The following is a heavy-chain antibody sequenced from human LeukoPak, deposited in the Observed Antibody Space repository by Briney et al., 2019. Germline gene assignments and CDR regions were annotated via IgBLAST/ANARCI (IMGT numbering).Heavy chain of an antibody. V-gene: IGHV1-2*02. J-gene: IGHJ5*02. Sequence: ASVKVSCKASGYTFTGYYMHWVRQAPGQGLEWMGWINPNSGGTNYAQKFQGRVTMTRDTSNSTAYMELSRLRSDDTAVYYCARDGEYSGEWFDPWGQGTLVTVSS. D-gene: IGHD1-26*01. CDR2: INPNSGGT. CDR1: GYTFTGYY. CDR3: ARDGEYSGEWFDP.